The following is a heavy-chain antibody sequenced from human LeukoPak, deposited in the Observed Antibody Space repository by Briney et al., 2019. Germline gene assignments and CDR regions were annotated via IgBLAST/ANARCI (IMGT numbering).Heavy chain of an antibody. V-gene: IGHV3-30-3*01. CDR2: ISYDGSNK. CDR1: GFTFSSYA. J-gene: IGHJ4*02. Sequence: GGSLRLSCAASGFTFSSYAMHWVRQAPGKGLEWVAVISYDGSNKYYADSVKGRFTISRDNSKNTLYLQMNSLRAEDTAVYYCARDPRGLYSRSSAIMLDYWGQGTLVTVSS. CDR3: ARDPRGLYSRSSAIMLDY. D-gene: IGHD6-13*01.